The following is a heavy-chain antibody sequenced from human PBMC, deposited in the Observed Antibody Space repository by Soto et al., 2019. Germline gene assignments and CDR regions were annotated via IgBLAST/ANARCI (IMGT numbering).Heavy chain of an antibody. CDR2: MNPNSGNT. D-gene: IGHD3-22*01. V-gene: IGHV1-8*01. Sequence: GASVKVSCKASGYTFTSYDINWVRQATGQGLEWMGWMNPNSGNTGYAQKFQGRVTMTRNTSISTAYMELSSLRSEDTAVYYCATVTPYYYDSSGYQTPRGLDAFDIWGQGTMVTVSS. CDR1: GYTFTSYD. CDR3: ATVTPYYYDSSGYQTPRGLDAFDI. J-gene: IGHJ3*02.